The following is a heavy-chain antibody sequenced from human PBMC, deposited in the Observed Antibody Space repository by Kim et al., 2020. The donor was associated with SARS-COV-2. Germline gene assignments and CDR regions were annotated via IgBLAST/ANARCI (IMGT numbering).Heavy chain of an antibody. V-gene: IGHV6-1*01. J-gene: IGHJ6*02. CDR2: TYYRSKWYN. D-gene: IGHD3-10*01. Sequence: SQTLSLTCAISGDSVSSNSAAWNWIRQSPSRGLEWLGRTYYRSKWYNDYAVSVKSRITINPDTSKNQFSLQLNSVTPEDTAVYYCARDLSVWFGELKVQNYYYYGMDVWGQGTTVTVSS. CDR1: GDSVSSNSAA. CDR3: ARDLSVWFGELKVQNYYYYGMDV.